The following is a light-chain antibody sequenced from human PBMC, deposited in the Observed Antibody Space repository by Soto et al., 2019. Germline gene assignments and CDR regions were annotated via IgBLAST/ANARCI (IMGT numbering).Light chain of an antibody. CDR1: SGSIASNY. V-gene: IGLV6-57*04. Sequence: NFMLSQPHSVSESPGKTVTISCTRSSGSIASNYVQWYQQRPCSAPTTVIYEDNQRPSGVPDRFSGSIDSSSNSASLTISGLKTEDEADYYCQSYDSSNQEFGGGTKVTVL. CDR3: QSYDSSNQE. CDR2: EDN. J-gene: IGLJ3*02.